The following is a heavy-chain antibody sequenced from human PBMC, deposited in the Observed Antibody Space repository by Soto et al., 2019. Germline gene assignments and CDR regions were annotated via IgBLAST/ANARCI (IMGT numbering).Heavy chain of an antibody. D-gene: IGHD3-22*01. CDR3: ARTLYQGNYYDSSGYHFDY. Sequence: SGPTLVNPTQTLTLTCTFSGFSLITSGMCVSWIRQPPGKALEWLSLIDWDDDKYYSTSLKTRLTISKDTSKNQVVLTMTNMDPVDTATYYCARTLYQGNYYDSSGYHFDYWGQGTLATVSS. V-gene: IGHV2-70*01. CDR2: IDWDDDK. CDR1: GFSLITSGMC. J-gene: IGHJ4*02.